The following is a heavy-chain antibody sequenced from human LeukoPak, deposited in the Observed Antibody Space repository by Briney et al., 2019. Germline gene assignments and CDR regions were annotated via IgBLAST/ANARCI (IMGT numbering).Heavy chain of an antibody. CDR2: INPNRGGT. CDR1: GYTFTGYY. CDR3: ARSPNDSSGYYYGNYFDY. V-gene: IGHV1-2*02. Sequence: ASVKVSCKASGYTFTGYYIHWVRQAPGQGLEWMGWINPNRGGTNYAQKFQGRVTMTRDTSISTAYMELSSLRSDDTAVYYCARSPNDSSGYYYGNYFDYWGQGTLVTVSS. J-gene: IGHJ4*02. D-gene: IGHD3-22*01.